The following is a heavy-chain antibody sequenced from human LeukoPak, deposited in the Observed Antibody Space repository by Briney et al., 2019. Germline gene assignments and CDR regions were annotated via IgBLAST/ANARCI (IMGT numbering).Heavy chain of an antibody. CDR2: IYYSGST. CDR3: ARTNYYFYYMDV. D-gene: IGHD2-8*01. J-gene: IGHJ6*03. Sequence: SETLSLTCTVSGGSINGNDYYWGWIRQPPGKGLEWIGSIYYSGSTYYNPSLESRVTISVDTSKNQFFLRLSSVTAADTAMYYCARTNYYFYYMDVWGRGTTVTVSS. V-gene: IGHV4-39*01. CDR1: GGSINGNDYY.